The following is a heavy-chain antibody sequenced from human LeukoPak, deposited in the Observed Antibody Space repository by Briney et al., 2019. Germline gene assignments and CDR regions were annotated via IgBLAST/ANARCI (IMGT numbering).Heavy chain of an antibody. V-gene: IGHV3-30*18. CDR2: ISYDGSNK. D-gene: IGHD2-15*01. Sequence: PGGSLRLSCAASGFTLSSYGMHWVRSAPAKGLDWVAVISYDGSNKYFAESVKGRFTISRDNSKNTLFLQMNRLRPEDAAVYYCAKAPVTTCRGAFCYPFDYWGLGTLVTVSS. J-gene: IGHJ4*02. CDR3: AKAPVTTCRGAFCYPFDY. CDR1: GFTLSSYG.